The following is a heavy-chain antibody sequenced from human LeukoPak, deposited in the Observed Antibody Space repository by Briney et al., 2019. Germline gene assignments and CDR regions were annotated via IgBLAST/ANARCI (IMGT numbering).Heavy chain of an antibody. Sequence: SGGSLRLSCAASGFTFSSYGMHWVRQAPGKGLEWVAFIRYDGSNKYYADSVKGRFTISRDNSKNTLYLQMNSLRAEDTAVYYCAKDINYGSGPDSWGQGTLVTVSS. V-gene: IGHV3-30*02. CDR2: IRYDGSNK. J-gene: IGHJ4*02. CDR3: AKDINYGSGPDS. D-gene: IGHD3-10*01. CDR1: GFTFSSYG.